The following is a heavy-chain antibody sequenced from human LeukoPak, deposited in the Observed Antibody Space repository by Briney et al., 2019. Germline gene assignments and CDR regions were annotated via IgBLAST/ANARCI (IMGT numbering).Heavy chain of an antibody. J-gene: IGHJ5*01. Sequence: SETLSLTCGVSGYSISGGYYWGWIRQPPGKGLEWIGSIYHSGSTYYNPSLKSRVTISVDTSKNQFSLRLTSVTAADTAVYYCARLSGKYCDGGSYFNCFDSWGQGTLVTVSS. CDR1: GYSISGGYY. CDR2: IYHSGST. CDR3: ARLSGKYCDGGSYFNCFDS. V-gene: IGHV4-38-2*01. D-gene: IGHD2-15*01.